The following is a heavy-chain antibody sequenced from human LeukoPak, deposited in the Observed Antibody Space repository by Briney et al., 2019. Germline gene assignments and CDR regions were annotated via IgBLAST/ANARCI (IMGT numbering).Heavy chain of an antibody. Sequence: GASVKVSCKASGGTFSSYAISWVRQAPGQGLEWMGGIIPIFGTANYAQKFQGRVTITADESTSTAYMELSSLRSEDTAVYYCARDGLLWFGELSPAPFDCWGQGTLVTVSS. V-gene: IGHV1-69*01. CDR2: IIPIFGTA. J-gene: IGHJ4*02. CDR3: ARDGLLWFGELSPAPFDC. CDR1: GGTFSSYA. D-gene: IGHD3-10*01.